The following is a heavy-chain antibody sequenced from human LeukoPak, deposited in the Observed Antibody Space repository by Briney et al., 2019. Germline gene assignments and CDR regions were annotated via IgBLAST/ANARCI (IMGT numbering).Heavy chain of an antibody. CDR3: ARLLRDLFDS. Sequence: SETLSLTCSVSGGSISSRTYYWAWIRQPPGKGLEWIGSIYYSGITYYNPSLKSRFNISVDTSKSQFSLKLSSVTATDTAVYYCARLLRDLFDSWGQGTLVTVSS. V-gene: IGHV4-39*01. CDR1: GGSISSRTYY. CDR2: IYYSGIT. J-gene: IGHJ4*02.